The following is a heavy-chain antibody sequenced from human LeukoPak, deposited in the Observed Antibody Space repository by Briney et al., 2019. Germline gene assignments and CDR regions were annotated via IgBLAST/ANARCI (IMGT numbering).Heavy chain of an antibody. J-gene: IGHJ4*02. CDR3: ASKERYGDSPDY. V-gene: IGHV3-48*03. Sequence: RGGSLSLFCAASGLSFSSYEMLGVRQAPGKGPAGVSYISSSGSNIYYADSVKGRFTISRDNAKNSLYLQMISLRAEDTAVYYCASKERYGDSPDYWGQGTLVTVSS. CDR1: GLSFSSYE. CDR2: ISSSGSNI. D-gene: IGHD4-17*01.